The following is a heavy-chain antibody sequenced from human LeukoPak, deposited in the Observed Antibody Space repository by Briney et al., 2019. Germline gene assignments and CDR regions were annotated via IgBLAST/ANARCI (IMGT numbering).Heavy chain of an antibody. D-gene: IGHD1-26*01. CDR2: IYTSGST. Sequence: PSETLSLTCTVSGGSISSGSYYWSWIRQPAGKGLEWIGRIYTSGSTNYNPSLKSRVTISVDTSKNQFSLKLSSVTAADTAVYYCARDRGRTPGPFDPWGQGTLVTVSS. CDR1: GGSISSGSYY. J-gene: IGHJ5*02. V-gene: IGHV4-61*02. CDR3: ARDRGRTPGPFDP.